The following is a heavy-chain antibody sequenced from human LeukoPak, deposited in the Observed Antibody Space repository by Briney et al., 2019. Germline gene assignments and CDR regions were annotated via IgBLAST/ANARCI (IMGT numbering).Heavy chain of an antibody. D-gene: IGHD3-22*01. V-gene: IGHV1-18*01. CDR1: GYTLTSYG. Sequence: ASVKVSCKASGYTLTSYGISWVRQAPGQGLEWMGWISAYNGNTNYAQKLQGRVTMTTDTSTSTAYMELRSLRSDDTTVYYCARDYYDSSGYYYVLYGMDVWGQGTTVTVSS. CDR2: ISAYNGNT. CDR3: ARDYYDSSGYYYVLYGMDV. J-gene: IGHJ6*02.